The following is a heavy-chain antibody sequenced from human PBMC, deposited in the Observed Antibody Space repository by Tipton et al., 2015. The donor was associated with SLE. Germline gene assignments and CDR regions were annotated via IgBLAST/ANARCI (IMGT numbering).Heavy chain of an antibody. J-gene: IGHJ4*02. V-gene: IGHV4-38-2*01. CDR3: ARHDYDDNGYYMHYFDY. CDR1: GFSISSGYY. D-gene: IGHD3-22*01. CDR2: IYQSGNT. Sequence: GLVKPSETLSLSCDVSGFSISSGYYWGWIRQPPGKGLEWIGSIYQSGNTYYNPSLKSRISMSTDIFKNQVCFRLGSVTAADTAVYYCARHDYDDNGYYMHYFDYWGQGTLVTVSS.